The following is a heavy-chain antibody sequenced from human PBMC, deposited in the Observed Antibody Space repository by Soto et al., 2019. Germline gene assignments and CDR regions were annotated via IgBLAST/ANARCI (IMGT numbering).Heavy chain of an antibody. D-gene: IGHD3-10*02. J-gene: IGHJ5*02. Sequence: SETLSLTCAVYGGSFRGYYWSWIRQPPGKGLEWIGEINHSGSTNYNPSLKSRVTISVDTSKNQFSLKLSSVTAADTAVYYCARARLLVFGESFGWFDPWGQGTLVTVSS. CDR1: GGSFRGYY. CDR2: INHSGST. V-gene: IGHV4-34*01. CDR3: ARARLLVFGESFGWFDP.